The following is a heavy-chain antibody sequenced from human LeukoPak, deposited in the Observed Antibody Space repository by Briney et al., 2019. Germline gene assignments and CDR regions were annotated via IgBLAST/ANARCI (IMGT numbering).Heavy chain of an antibody. Sequence: PGGSLRLSCAASGFTFSSYGMSWVRQAPGKGLEWVSAISKSGTTNYADSVKGRFTISRDNAKNSLYLQMNSLRAEDTAVYYCARDKYYDFWSGYAGGLVDYWGQGTLVTVSS. CDR3: ARDKYYDFWSGYAGGLVDY. V-gene: IGHV3-69-1*01. D-gene: IGHD3-3*01. J-gene: IGHJ4*02. CDR2: ISKSGTT. CDR1: GFTFSSYG.